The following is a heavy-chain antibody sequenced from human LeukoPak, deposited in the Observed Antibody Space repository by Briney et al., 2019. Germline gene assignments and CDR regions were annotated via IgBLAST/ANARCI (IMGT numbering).Heavy chain of an antibody. J-gene: IGHJ5*02. Sequence: GASVKLSCXVSGYTLTELSMHWVRHARGKGLEWMGGFDPEDGETIYAQKFQGRVTMTEDTSTDTAYMELSSLRSEDTAVYYCATQINRNCYDSSALAGFDPWGQGTLVTVSS. D-gene: IGHD3-22*01. CDR1: GYTLTELS. CDR2: FDPEDGET. V-gene: IGHV1-24*01. CDR3: ATQINRNCYDSSALAGFDP.